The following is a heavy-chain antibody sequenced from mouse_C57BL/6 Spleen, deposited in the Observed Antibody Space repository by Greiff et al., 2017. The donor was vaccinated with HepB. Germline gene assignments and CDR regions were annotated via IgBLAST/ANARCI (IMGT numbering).Heavy chain of an antibody. J-gene: IGHJ4*01. CDR1: GYTFTDYY. V-gene: IGHV1-26*01. CDR2: INPNNGGT. CDR3: ATFITTVVATSREAMDY. D-gene: IGHD1-1*01. Sequence: EVQLQQSGPELVKPGASVKISCKASGYTFTDYYMNWVKQSHGKSLEWIGDINPNNGGTSYNQKFKGKATLTVDKSSSTAYMELRSLTSEDSAVYYCATFITTVVATSREAMDYWGQGTSVTVSS.